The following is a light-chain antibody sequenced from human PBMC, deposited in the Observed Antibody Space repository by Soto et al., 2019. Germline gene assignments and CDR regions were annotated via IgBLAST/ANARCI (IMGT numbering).Light chain of an antibody. Sequence: EIVLTQSPGTLSLSPGERATLSCRASQSVSSSYLAWYQQKPGQAPRLLIYGASSRATGIPHRFSGSGSGTDFTLTISRLEPEDFAVYYCPQYGSSPFTFGPGTKVYI. CDR2: GAS. CDR1: QSVSSSY. V-gene: IGKV3-20*01. CDR3: PQYGSSPFT. J-gene: IGKJ3*01.